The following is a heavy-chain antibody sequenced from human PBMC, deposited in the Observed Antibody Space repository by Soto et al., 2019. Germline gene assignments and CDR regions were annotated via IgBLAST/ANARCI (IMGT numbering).Heavy chain of an antibody. J-gene: IGHJ4*02. V-gene: IGHV3-23*01. CDR2: ITGGGSNK. Sequence: PGGSLRLSCAASGFTFSSYGMHWVRQAPGEGLEWVSAITGGGSNKYYADSVKGRFTISRDNSKNTVYLQMNSLRAEDTALYYCAKGYNSGWSFFDFWGQGTLVTVSS. CDR3: AKGYNSGWSFFDF. CDR1: GFTFSSYG. D-gene: IGHD6-19*01.